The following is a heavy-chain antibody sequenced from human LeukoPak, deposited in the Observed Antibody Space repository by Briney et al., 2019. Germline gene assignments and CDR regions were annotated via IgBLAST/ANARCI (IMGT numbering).Heavy chain of an antibody. Sequence: SETLSLTCTVSGGSISSSSYYWGWIRQPPGKGLEWIGSMHHSGSTYYNPSLKSRVTISVDTSKNQFSLRLSSVTATDTAVYYCARDRGYSYGVRAPIVYWGQGTLVTVSS. D-gene: IGHD5-18*01. CDR1: GGSISSSSYY. J-gene: IGHJ4*02. V-gene: IGHV4-39*02. CDR2: MHHSGST. CDR3: ARDRGYSYGVRAPIVY.